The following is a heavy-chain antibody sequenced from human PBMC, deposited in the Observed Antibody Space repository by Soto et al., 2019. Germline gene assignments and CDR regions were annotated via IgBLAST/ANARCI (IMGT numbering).Heavy chain of an antibody. CDR3: ARERPEGSRLDP. Sequence: QVQLQESGPGLVKPSQTLSLTCTVSGGSISSGDYYWSWIRQPPGKVLDWIGYSYYSGSTDYNPSLNSRVTISVDTSKNLFSLKLSSVTAADTAVYYCARERPEGSRLDPWGQGTLVTVSS. J-gene: IGHJ5*02. D-gene: IGHD6-13*01. V-gene: IGHV4-30-4*01. CDR2: SYYSGST. CDR1: GGSISSGDYY.